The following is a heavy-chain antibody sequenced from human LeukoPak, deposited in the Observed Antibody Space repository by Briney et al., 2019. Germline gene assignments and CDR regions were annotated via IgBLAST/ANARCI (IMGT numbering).Heavy chain of an antibody. CDR1: GFIISDYA. D-gene: IGHD5-24*01. CDR3: ARDRDGYNYVDY. Sequence: PGGSLRLSCSASGFIISDYAMHWVRQAPGKGLEYVSGISANGGSTYHADSVKGRFTISRDTSKNTLYLQMSSLRAEDTAMYYCARDRDGYNYVDYWGQGTLVTVSS. CDR2: ISANGGST. V-gene: IGHV3-64D*06. J-gene: IGHJ4*02.